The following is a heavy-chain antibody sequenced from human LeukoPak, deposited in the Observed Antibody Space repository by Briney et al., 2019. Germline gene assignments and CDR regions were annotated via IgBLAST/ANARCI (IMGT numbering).Heavy chain of an antibody. CDR1: GFTFTSSA. D-gene: IGHD3-22*01. Sequence: ASVKVSCKASGFTFTSSAMQWVRQARGQRLEWIGWIVVGSGNTNYAQKFQERVTITREMSTSTAYMELSSLRSEDTAVYYCAAVYYYDSSGPYFDYWGQGTLVTVSS. J-gene: IGHJ4*02. CDR2: IVVGSGNT. V-gene: IGHV1-58*02. CDR3: AAVYYYDSSGPYFDY.